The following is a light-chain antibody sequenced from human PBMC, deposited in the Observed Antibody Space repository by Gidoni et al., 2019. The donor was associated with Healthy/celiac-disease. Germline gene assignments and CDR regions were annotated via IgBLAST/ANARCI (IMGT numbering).Light chain of an antibody. J-gene: IGKJ1*01. CDR3: QQYNSYSGT. CDR1: QSISSW. Sequence: DIQMTQSPSTLSAYVGDRVTITCRASQSISSWLAWYQQKPGKAPKLLIYYASSLESGVPSRFSGSGSGTEFTLTISSLQPDDFATYYCQQYNSYSGTFGQGTKVEIK. CDR2: YAS. V-gene: IGKV1-5*01.